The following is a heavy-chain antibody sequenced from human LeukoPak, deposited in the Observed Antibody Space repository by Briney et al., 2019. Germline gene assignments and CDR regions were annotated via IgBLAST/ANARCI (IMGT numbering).Heavy chain of an antibody. V-gene: IGHV4-39*07. CDR1: GGSVTSSSFY. Sequence: SETLSLTCTLSGGSVTSSSFYWAWIRQPPGKGLECIGTIYYSGITYYHSSLKSRVTISVDTSKNQFSLRLNSVTAADTAVYFCAKSGPAAGRPDAFYIWGQGKMVTVSS. D-gene: IGHD2-2*01. J-gene: IGHJ3*02. CDR2: IYYSGIT. CDR3: AKSGPAAGRPDAFYI.